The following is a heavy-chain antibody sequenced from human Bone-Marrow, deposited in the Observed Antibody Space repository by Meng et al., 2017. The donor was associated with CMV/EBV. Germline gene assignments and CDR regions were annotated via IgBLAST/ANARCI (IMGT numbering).Heavy chain of an antibody. D-gene: IGHD3-3*01. CDR3: ARSLGDFWSGYWDYYYYGMDV. CDR1: GYTFTGYY. V-gene: IGHV1-2*02. Sequence: ASVKVSCKASGYTFTGYYMHWVRQAPGQGLECMGWINPNSGGTNYAQKFQGRVTMTRDTSISTAYMELSRLRSDDTAVYYCARSLGDFWSGYWDYYYYGMDVWGQGTTVTVSS. J-gene: IGHJ6*02. CDR2: INPNSGGT.